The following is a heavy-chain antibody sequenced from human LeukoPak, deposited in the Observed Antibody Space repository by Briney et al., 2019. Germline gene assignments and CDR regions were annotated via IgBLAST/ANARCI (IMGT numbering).Heavy chain of an antibody. CDR2: ISSSSTYM. CDR3: ARDRGSGWHTFDY. CDR1: GFTFSSYY. Sequence: GGSLRLSCAASGFTFSSYYMSWVRQALGKGLEWVSSISSSSTYMFYADSVRGRFTISRDNAKNSLYLQMNSLRAEDTAVYYCARDRGSGWHTFDYWGQETLVTVSS. V-gene: IGHV3-21*01. D-gene: IGHD6-19*01. J-gene: IGHJ4*02.